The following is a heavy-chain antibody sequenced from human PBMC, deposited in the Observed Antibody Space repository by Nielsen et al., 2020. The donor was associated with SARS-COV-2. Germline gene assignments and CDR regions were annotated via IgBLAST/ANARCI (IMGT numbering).Heavy chain of an antibody. CDR1: GFTFDDYA. CDR2: ISWNSGNI. CDR3: AETRYCGGDCGWTFDY. J-gene: IGHJ4*02. V-gene: IGHV3-9*01. Sequence: GGSLRLSCAASGFTFDDYAMHWVRQAPGKGLEWVSGISWNSGNIGYADSVKGRFTISRDNAKNSLYLQMNSLRAEDTAVYYCAETRYCGGDCGWTFDYWGQGTLVTVSS. D-gene: IGHD2-21*02.